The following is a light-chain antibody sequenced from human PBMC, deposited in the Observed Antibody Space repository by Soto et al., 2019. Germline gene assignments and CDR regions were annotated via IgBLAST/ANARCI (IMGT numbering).Light chain of an antibody. V-gene: IGKV3-11*01. J-gene: IGKJ4*01. CDR3: QQRSGWPLT. Sequence: EIVLTQSPATLSLSPGERAALSCRASQGVSRFLAWYQQKPGQAPRLLIYDASNRATGITARFIGSGSGTYFSLAINNLEPEDFAVYYFQQRSGWPLTFGGGTKVEIK. CDR2: DAS. CDR1: QGVSRF.